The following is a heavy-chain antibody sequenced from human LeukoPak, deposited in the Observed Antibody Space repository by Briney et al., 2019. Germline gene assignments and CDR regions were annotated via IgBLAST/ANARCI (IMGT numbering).Heavy chain of an antibody. CDR3: ARRLTDYYYYYMDV. J-gene: IGHJ6*03. Sequence: PGGSLRLSCVASGFTFDDYGMSWVRHAPGKGLEWVSGINWNGASIGYADSVKGRFTISRDNAKNSLYLQMNSLRAEDTALYYCARRLTDYYYYYMDVWGKGTTVTVSS. V-gene: IGHV3-20*04. CDR1: GFTFDDYG. CDR2: INWNGASI. D-gene: IGHD6-19*01.